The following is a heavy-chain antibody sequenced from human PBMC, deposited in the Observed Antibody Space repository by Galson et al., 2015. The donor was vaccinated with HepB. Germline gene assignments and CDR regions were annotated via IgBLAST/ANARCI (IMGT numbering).Heavy chain of an antibody. D-gene: IGHD2-15*01. V-gene: IGHV3-23*01. CDR3: AKGCGSDNCYSFDC. CDR2: ISGSGHDL. Sequence: SLRLSCAASGFTFSSYSMTWVRRAPGEGLEWVSSISGSGHDLRYGDSVRGRFTISRDNSKNTVYLQMNSLRAEDTALYYCAKGCGSDNCYSFDCWGQGTLVTVSS. J-gene: IGHJ4*02. CDR1: GFTFSSYS.